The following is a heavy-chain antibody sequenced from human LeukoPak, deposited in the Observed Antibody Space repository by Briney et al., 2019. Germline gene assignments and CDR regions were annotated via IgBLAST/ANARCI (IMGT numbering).Heavy chain of an antibody. CDR3: AKEMATIRSGFAFNI. J-gene: IGHJ3*02. CDR2: ISWDGGST. Sequence: PGGSLRLSCAASGFTFDDYAMHWVRQAPGKGLEWVSLISWDGGSTYYADSVKGRFTISRDNSKNSLYLQMNSLRAEDTALYYCAKEMATIRSGFAFNIWGQGTMVTVS. CDR1: GFTFDDYA. D-gene: IGHD5-24*01. V-gene: IGHV3-43D*04.